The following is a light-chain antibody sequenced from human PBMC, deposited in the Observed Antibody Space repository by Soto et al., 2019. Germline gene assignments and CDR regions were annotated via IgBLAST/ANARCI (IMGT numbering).Light chain of an antibody. Sequence: QSALTQPASVSGSPGQSITISCTGTSSDVGGYNYVSWYQQHPGKAPKLMNYEVSNRPSGVSNRFSGSKSGNTASLTISGLQAEDEADYYCSSYTSSSTLDVFGGGTKLTVL. CDR2: EVS. CDR3: SSYTSSSTLDV. J-gene: IGLJ3*02. V-gene: IGLV2-14*01. CDR1: SSDVGGYNY.